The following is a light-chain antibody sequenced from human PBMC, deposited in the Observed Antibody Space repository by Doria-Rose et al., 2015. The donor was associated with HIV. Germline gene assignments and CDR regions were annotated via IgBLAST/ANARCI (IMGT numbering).Light chain of an antibody. J-gene: IGKJ1*01. CDR2: AAS. V-gene: IGKV1-39*01. CDR3: QQTYSSPQWT. Sequence: DIRLTQSPSSLSASIGDRVTITCRASQTVSTYLNWFQQEPGKAPKLLIYAASRLQSGVPSRFSGSGSGTDFTLTISGLQPGDFATYYCQQTYSSPQWTCGQGNK. CDR1: QTVSTY.